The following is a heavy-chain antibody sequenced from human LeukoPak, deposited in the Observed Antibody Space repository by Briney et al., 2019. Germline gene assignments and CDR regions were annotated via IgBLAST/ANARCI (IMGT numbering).Heavy chain of an antibody. CDR1: GGSISSGGYY. CDR2: ISYSGRT. Sequence: SETLSLTCTVSGGSISSGGYYWNWIRQPPGKGLEWIGYISYSGRTNYNPSLKSRVTISVDTSKNQFSLKLSSVTAADTAVYYCARGSIWGQGTLVTVSS. CDR3: ARGSI. J-gene: IGHJ4*02. V-gene: IGHV4-61*08.